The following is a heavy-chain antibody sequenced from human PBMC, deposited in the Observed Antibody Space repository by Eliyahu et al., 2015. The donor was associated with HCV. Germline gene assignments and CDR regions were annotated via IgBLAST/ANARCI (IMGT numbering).Heavy chain of an antibody. CDR1: GFSLTTSGTC. CDR2: IDWEDDK. CDR3: ARIPDYYHYLIDI. V-gene: IGHV2-70*13. Sequence: QVTLRESGPALVKPTQTLTLTCSLSGFSLTTSGTCVTWVRQPPGKALEWLALIDWEDDKYYSTSLKTRLTISKDTSKNQVVLTMTDMDPLDTGTYYCARIPDYYHYLIDIWGQGTTVTVSS. J-gene: IGHJ6*02.